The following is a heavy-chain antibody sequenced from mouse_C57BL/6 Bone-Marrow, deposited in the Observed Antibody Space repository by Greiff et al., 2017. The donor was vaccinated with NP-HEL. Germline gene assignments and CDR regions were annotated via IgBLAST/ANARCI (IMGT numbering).Heavy chain of an antibody. Sequence: EVNVVESGGGLVQSGRSLRLSCATSGFTFSDFYMEWVRQAPGKGLEWIAASRNKANDYTTEYSASVKGRFIVSRDTSQSILYLQMNALRAEDTAMYYCARDLYDGYSRAAMDYWGQGTSVTVSS. V-gene: IGHV7-1*01. D-gene: IGHD2-3*01. CDR1: GFTFSDFY. CDR3: ARDLYDGYSRAAMDY. CDR2: SRNKANDYTT. J-gene: IGHJ4*01.